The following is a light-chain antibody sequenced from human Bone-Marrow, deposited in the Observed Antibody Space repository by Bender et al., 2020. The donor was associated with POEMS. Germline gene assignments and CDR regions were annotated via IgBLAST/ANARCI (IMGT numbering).Light chain of an antibody. V-gene: IGLV2-14*03. J-gene: IGLJ1*01. CDR3: SSSTSSNTYL. CDR2: NVS. CDR1: SSDIGGYNY. Sequence: QSALTQPASVSGSPGQSITISCTGTSSDIGGYNYVSWYQQHPGKAPKLLIYNVSNRPSGVSTRFSGSKSGNTASLTISGLQAEDEADYYCSSSTSSNTYLFGTGTKVTVL.